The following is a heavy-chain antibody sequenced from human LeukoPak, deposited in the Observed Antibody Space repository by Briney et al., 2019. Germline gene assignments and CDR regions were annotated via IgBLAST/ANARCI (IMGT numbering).Heavy chain of an antibody. D-gene: IGHD6-13*01. CDR2: IYYSGST. V-gene: IGHV4-59*01. CDR1: GGSISSYY. CDR3: ARVPYSSSWYGYGWFDP. J-gene: IGHJ5*02. Sequence: SETLSLTCTVSGGSISSYYWSWIRQPPGKGLEWIGYIYYSGSTNYNPSLKSRVTISVDTSKNQFSLKLSSVTAAATAVYYCARVPYSSSWYGYGWFDPWGQGTLVTVSS.